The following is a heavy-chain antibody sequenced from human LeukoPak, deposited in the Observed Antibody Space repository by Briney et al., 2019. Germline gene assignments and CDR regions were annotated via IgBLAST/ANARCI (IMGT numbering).Heavy chain of an antibody. Sequence: GGSLRLSCAASGFTFSSYAMHWVRQAPGKGLEWVAVISYDGSNKYYADSVKGRFTISRDNSKNTLYLQMNSLRAEDTAVYYCARGTIAAAGTAEYFQHWGQGTLVTVSS. CDR1: GFTFSSYA. D-gene: IGHD6-13*01. CDR3: ARGTIAAAGTAEYFQH. V-gene: IGHV3-30-3*01. J-gene: IGHJ1*01. CDR2: ISYDGSNK.